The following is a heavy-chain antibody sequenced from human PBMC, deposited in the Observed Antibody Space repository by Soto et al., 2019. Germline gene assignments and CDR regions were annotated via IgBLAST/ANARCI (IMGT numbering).Heavy chain of an antibody. J-gene: IGHJ4*02. Sequence: PSETLSLTCTVSGGSISSGGYYWSWIRQHPGKGLEWIGYIYYSGSTYYNPSLKSRVTISVDTSKNQFSLKLSSVTAADTAVYYCARGRGRDTIDYWGQGTLVTVSS. CDR2: IYYSGST. V-gene: IGHV4-31*03. D-gene: IGHD5-18*01. CDR1: GGSISSGGYY. CDR3: ARGRGRDTIDY.